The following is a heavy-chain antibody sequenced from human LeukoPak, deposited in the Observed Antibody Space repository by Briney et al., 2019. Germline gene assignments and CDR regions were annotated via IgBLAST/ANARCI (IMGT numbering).Heavy chain of an antibody. J-gene: IGHJ4*02. Sequence: GRSLRLSCAVSGFIFRYYSKHWVRRAPGKGLEWVAVISYDGSNEYYADSVKGRFTISRDNSKNTLYLQMNSLRVEDTAVYSCARVLISYDGSGYCVSYWGQGTLVTVSS. D-gene: IGHD3-22*01. V-gene: IGHV3-30-3*01. CDR1: GFIFRYYS. CDR2: ISYDGSNE. CDR3: ARVLISYDGSGYCVSY.